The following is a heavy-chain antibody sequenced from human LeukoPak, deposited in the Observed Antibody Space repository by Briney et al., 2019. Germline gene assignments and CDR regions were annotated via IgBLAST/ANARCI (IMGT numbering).Heavy chain of an antibody. J-gene: IGHJ4*02. CDR2: VNDSGST. Sequence: SEPLCLPCVVYGGSFSVYYWSWIRQPPGKGLEWIGEVNDSGSTNYNPSLKSRVTLSVDTSKNQFSLKLSSVTAADTAVYYCARGRGIAAAIDYWGQGTLVTVSS. V-gene: IGHV4-34*01. CDR1: GGSFSVYY. CDR3: ARGRGIAAAIDY. D-gene: IGHD6-13*01.